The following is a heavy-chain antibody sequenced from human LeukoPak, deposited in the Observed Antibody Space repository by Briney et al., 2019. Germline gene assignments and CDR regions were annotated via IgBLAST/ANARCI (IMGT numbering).Heavy chain of an antibody. CDR2: ISYDGSNK. V-gene: IGHV3-30-3*01. J-gene: IGHJ4*02. CDR3: ARDRVRDGGGLGY. Sequence: TGGSLRLSCAASGFTFSSYAMHWVRQAPGKGLEWVAVISYDGSNKYYADSVRGGFTISRDNSNNTLYLQMNSLRAEDTSVYYCARDRVRDGGGLGYWGQGTLVIVSS. CDR1: GFTFSSYA. D-gene: IGHD3-10*01.